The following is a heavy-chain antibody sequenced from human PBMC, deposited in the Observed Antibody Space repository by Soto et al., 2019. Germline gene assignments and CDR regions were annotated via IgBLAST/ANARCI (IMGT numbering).Heavy chain of an antibody. CDR2: ISTGGTSI. V-gene: IGHV3-48*03. D-gene: IGHD3-10*01. J-gene: IGHJ4*02. CDR1: GFTFYSFE. CDR3: ARPRGNADFYFDS. Sequence: GGSLRLSCAASGFTFYSFEMNWVRQAPGKGLEWISYISTGGTSIFYADSVKGRFTVSRDNAKSSLYLQMNRLRVEDTAVYYCARPRGNADFYFDSWGPGTLVTVSS.